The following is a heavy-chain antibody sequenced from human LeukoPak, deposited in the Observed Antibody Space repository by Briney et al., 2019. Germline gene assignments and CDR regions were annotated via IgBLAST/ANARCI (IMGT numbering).Heavy chain of an antibody. CDR1: GYTFTGYY. CDR2: INPNSGGT. J-gene: IGHJ4*02. D-gene: IGHD3-22*01. V-gene: IGHV1-2*02. Sequence: GASVKVSCTASGYTFTGYYMHWVRQAPGQGLEWMGWINPNSGGTSYAQKFQGRVTMTRDTSISTAYMELSRLRSDDTAVYYCATNPGYYDSSGYWHYFDYWGQGTLVTVSS. CDR3: ATNPGYYDSSGYWHYFDY.